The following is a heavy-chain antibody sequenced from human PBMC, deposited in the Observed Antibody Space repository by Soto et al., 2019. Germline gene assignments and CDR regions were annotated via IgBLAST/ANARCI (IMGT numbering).Heavy chain of an antibody. D-gene: IGHD6-13*01. CDR1: GFTFSSYG. J-gene: IGHJ6*02. V-gene: IGHV3-33*01. CDR3: ARDGAAAGPDYYYYGMDV. Sequence: QVQLVESGGGVVQPGRSLRLSCAASGFTFSSYGMHWVRQAPGKGLEWVAVIWYDGSNKYYADSVKGRFTISRDNSKNPLYLQMNSLRAEDTAVYYCARDGAAAGPDYYYYGMDVWGQGTTVTVSS. CDR2: IWYDGSNK.